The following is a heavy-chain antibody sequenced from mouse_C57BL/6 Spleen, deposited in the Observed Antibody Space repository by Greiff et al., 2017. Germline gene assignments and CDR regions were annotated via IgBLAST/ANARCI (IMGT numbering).Heavy chain of an antibody. CDR2: ISYDGSN. J-gene: IGHJ4*01. CDR3: ARDHLGDAMDY. V-gene: IGHV3-6*01. D-gene: IGHD4-1*01. CDR1: GYSITSGYY. Sequence: EVKLMESGPGLVKPSQSLSLTCSVTGYSITSGYYWNWIRQFPGNKLEWMGYISYDGSNNYNPSLKNRISITRDTSKNQFFLKLNSVTTEDTATYYCARDHLGDAMDYWGQGTSVTVSS.